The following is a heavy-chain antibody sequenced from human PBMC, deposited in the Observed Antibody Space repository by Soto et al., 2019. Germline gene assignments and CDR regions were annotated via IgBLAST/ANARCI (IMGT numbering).Heavy chain of an antibody. J-gene: IGHJ4*02. CDR1: GGSISSGGYY. CDR2: IYYSGST. D-gene: IGHD3-10*01. V-gene: IGHV4-31*03. Sequence: QVQLQESGPGLVKPSQTLSLTCTVSGGSISSGGYYWSWIRQHPGKGLEWIGYIYYSGSTYYNPSLKSRVTSSVDTSKNQFTLKLSSVTAADTAVYYCARERHGSGPYYFDYWGQGTLVTVSS. CDR3: ARERHGSGPYYFDY.